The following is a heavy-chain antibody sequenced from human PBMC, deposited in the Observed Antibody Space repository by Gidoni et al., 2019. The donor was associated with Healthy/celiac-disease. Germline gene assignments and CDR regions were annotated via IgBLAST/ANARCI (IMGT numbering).Heavy chain of an antibody. D-gene: IGHD6-13*01. CDR1: GGSISSSSYY. J-gene: IGHJ4*02. Sequence: QLQLQESGPGLVKPSETLSPTCTVSGGSISSSSYYWGWSRQPPGKGLEWIGSIYYSGSTYYNPSLKSRVTISVDTSKNQFSLKLSSVTAADTAVYYCARKQHPEDPFDYWGQGTLVTVSS. CDR3: ARKQHPEDPFDY. CDR2: IYYSGST. V-gene: IGHV4-39*01.